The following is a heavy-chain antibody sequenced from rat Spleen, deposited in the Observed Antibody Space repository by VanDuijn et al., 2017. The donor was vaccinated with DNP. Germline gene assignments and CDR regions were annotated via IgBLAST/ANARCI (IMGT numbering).Heavy chain of an antibody. Sequence: EVQLVESGGGLVQPGRSLKLSCAASGFTFSAYYVAWVRQAPAKGLEWVAYIGSPAYAPYYTDSVKGRFTISRDNAKNTLYLQMNSLRSEDMATYYCARWNSGHFDYWGQGVMVSVSS. V-gene: IGHV5-22*01. J-gene: IGHJ2*01. CDR2: IGSPAYAP. D-gene: IGHD4-3*01. CDR3: ARWNSGHFDY. CDR1: GFTFSAYY.